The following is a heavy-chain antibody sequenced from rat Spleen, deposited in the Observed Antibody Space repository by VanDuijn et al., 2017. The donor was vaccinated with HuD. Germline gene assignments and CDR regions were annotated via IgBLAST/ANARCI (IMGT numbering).Heavy chain of an antibody. J-gene: IGHJ2*01. V-gene: IGHV5-29*01. CDR1: GLSFSNYD. CDR3: ARMYTTDYYDSYYFDY. D-gene: IGHD1-6*01. Sequence: EVQLVESGGGLVQPGRSLKLSCTASGLSFSNYDMAWVRQAPTRGLEWVAAISYNGRRTYYRDSVKGRFTISRDNAKSTLYLQMNSLRSEDTATYYCARMYTTDYYDSYYFDYWGQGVMVTVSS. CDR2: ISYNGRRT.